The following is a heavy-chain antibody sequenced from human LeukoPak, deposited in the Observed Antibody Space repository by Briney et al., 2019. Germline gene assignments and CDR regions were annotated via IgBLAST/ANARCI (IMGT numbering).Heavy chain of an antibody. CDR3: AKYSYGLGD. J-gene: IGHJ4*02. V-gene: IGHV4-59*08. Sequence: SETLSLTCTVSVGSISSYYWSWIRQPPGKGLEWIGYIYYSGSTNYNPSLKSRVTISVDTSKNQFSLKLSSVTAADTAVYYCAKYSYGLGDWGQGTLVTVSS. CDR2: IYYSGST. D-gene: IGHD5-18*01. CDR1: VGSISSYY.